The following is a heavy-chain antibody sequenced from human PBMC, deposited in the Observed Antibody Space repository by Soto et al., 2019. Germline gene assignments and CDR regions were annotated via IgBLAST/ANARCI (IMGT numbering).Heavy chain of an antibody. D-gene: IGHD1-26*01. J-gene: IGHJ4*02. CDR1: GWSFSGYY. Sequence: XETLSLTCAVYGWSFSGYYWSWIRQPPGKGLEWIGEINHSGSTNYNPSLKSRVTISVDTSKNQFSLKLSSVTAADTAVYYCASIGSYRSFDYWGQGTLVTVSS. CDR3: ASIGSYRSFDY. CDR2: INHSGST. V-gene: IGHV4-34*01.